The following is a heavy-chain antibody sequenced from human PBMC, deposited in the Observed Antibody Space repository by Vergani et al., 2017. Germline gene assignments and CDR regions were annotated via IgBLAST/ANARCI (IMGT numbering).Heavy chain of an antibody. D-gene: IGHD3-22*01. CDR1: GDSVKRGSYF. CDR2: ISTRGTT. Sequence: QVHLQESGPGLVKPSQTLSLTCTVSGDSVKRGSYFWSWIRQPAGKELEWVGHISTRGTTNYNPSLASRVTVSVDTSKNQFSLRLNSVTAADTATYYCARLSYDTTPYLQGGYDCWGQGTLVSVSS. CDR3: ARLSYDTTPYLQGGYDC. J-gene: IGHJ4*02. V-gene: IGHV4-61*02.